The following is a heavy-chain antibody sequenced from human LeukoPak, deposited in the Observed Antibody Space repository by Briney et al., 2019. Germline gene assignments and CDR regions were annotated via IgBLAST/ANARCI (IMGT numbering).Heavy chain of an antibody. CDR1: GXTFSYYA. D-gene: IGHD4-23*01. CDR3: AKDYGGDPGDY. J-gene: IGHJ4*02. CDR2: IGRSGDST. V-gene: IGHV3-23*01. Sequence: GGSLRLSCAASGXTFSYYAMRWVRQAPGKGLEWVSVIGRSGDSTDYVDSVKGRFTTSRDNSKNTVYLQMNRLRAEDTAVYYCAKDYGGDPGDYWGQGTLVTVSS.